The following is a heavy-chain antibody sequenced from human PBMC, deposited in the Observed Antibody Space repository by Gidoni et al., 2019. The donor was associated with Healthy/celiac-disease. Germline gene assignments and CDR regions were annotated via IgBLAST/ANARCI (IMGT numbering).Heavy chain of an antibody. CDR3: AKDRGYDFWSGSGMDV. J-gene: IGHJ6*02. Sequence: EVQLLESGGGLVQPGGSLRLSCAASGLTFSSYAMSWVRQAPGKGLEWVSAISGSGGSTYYADSVKGRFTISRDNSKNTLYLQMNSLRAEDTAVYYCAKDRGYDFWSGSGMDVWGQGTTVTVSS. D-gene: IGHD3-3*01. CDR1: GLTFSSYA. V-gene: IGHV3-23*01. CDR2: ISGSGGST.